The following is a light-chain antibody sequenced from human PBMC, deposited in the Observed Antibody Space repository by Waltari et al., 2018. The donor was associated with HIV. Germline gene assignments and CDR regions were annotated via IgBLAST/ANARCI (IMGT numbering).Light chain of an antibody. CDR1: SSDVGGYNF. Sequence: QSALAQPPSASGSPGQSVTISCPGTSSDVGGYNFFPWYQQYPGKPPKFLIYWVNKRPSGVPDRFFGSKSGNTASLTVSGLQAEDEADYYCSSYAGSNTWVFGGGTKLTVL. V-gene: IGLV2-8*01. CDR3: SSYAGSNTWV. CDR2: WVN. J-gene: IGLJ3*02.